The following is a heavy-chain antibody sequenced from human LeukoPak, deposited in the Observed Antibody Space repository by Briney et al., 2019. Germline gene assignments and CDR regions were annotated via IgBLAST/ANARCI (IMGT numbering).Heavy chain of an antibody. CDR3: AKDLIWMATDAFDI. D-gene: IGHD3-10*01. V-gene: IGHV3-30*18. J-gene: IGHJ3*02. CDR2: ISYDGSNK. Sequence: PGGSRRLSCAASGFTFSSYGMHWVRQAPGKGLEWVAVISYDGSNKYYADSVKGRFTISRDNSKNTLYLQMNSLRAEDTAVYYCAKDLIWMATDAFDIWGQRTMVTVSS. CDR1: GFTFSSYG.